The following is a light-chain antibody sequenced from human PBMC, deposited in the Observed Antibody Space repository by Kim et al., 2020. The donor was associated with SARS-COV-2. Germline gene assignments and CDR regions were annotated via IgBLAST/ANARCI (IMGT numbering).Light chain of an antibody. Sequence: SSELTQDPAVSVALGQTVRITCQGDSLRSYYASWYQQKPGQAPVLVIYGKNNRPSGIPDRFSGSSSGNTDSLTITGAQAEDEADYYCNSRDSSGNHAVFG. V-gene: IGLV3-19*01. CDR2: GKN. CDR1: SLRSYY. J-gene: IGLJ7*01. CDR3: NSRDSSGNHAV.